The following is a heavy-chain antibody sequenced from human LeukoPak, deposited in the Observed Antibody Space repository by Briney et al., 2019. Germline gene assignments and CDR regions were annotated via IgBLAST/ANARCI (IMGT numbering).Heavy chain of an antibody. D-gene: IGHD1-26*01. CDR3: AGRHSGSYYSFDY. CDR2: INHSGST. CDR1: GGSFSGYY. V-gene: IGHV4-34*01. Sequence: PSETLSLTCAVYGGSFSGYYWSWIRQPPGKGLEWIGEINHSGSTNYNPSLKSRVTISVDTSRNQFSLKLSSVTAADTAVYYCAGRHSGSYYSFDYWGQGTLVTVSS. J-gene: IGHJ4*02.